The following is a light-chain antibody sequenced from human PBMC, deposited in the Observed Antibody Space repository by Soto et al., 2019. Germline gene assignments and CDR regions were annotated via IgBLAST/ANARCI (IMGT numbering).Light chain of an antibody. J-gene: IGKJ4*01. CDR3: QQYNSWLT. CDR2: GAS. CDR1: QSVSSN. V-gene: IGKV3-15*01. Sequence: EIVMTQSPATLSVSPGESATLSCRASQSVSSNLAWYQQNPGQAPRLLIYGASTRATGIPARFSGSGSGTEFTLTISSLQSEDFAVYYCQQYNSWLTFGGGTKVEIK.